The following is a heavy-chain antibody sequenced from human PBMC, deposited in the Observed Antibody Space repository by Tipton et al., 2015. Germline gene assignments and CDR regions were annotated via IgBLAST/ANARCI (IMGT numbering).Heavy chain of an antibody. V-gene: IGHV4-39*01. CDR3: ARGGNNWFDP. D-gene: IGHD2-15*01. CDR1: GGSIGGNNFY. J-gene: IGHJ5*02. Sequence: LVQSSETLSLTCTVSGGSIGGNNFYWAWVRPPPGKGLELIAFLYYSGDAGYTASLKNRVTISVDTSKNQFSLTLSSVTAADTAVYYCARGGNNWFDPWGQGTLVTVSS. CDR2: LYYSGDA.